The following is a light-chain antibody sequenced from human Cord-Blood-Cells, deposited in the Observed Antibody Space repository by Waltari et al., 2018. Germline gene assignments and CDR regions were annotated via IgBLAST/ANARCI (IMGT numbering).Light chain of an antibody. CDR2: DVS. V-gene: IGLV2-14*01. J-gene: IGLJ1*01. Sequence: QSALTQPASVSGSPGQSITISCTGTSSDVGGHNYVSWYQQHPGKAPKLMIYDVSNRPSGVSNRCSGAKSVNTASLTISGLQAEDEADYYCSSYTSSSTYVFGTGTKVTVL. CDR1: SSDVGGHNY. CDR3: SSYTSSSTYV.